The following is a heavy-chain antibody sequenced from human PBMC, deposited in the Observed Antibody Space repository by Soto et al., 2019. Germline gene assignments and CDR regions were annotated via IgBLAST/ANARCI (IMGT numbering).Heavy chain of an antibody. V-gene: IGHV4-59*01. J-gene: IGHJ5*02. Sequence: PSXTLYLTCSVSGDSISSYYWIWIRQPPGKGLEWIGYIYYSGSTNYNPSFKSRVTISVDTPKNQFSLKMTSVTAADTAVYYCARGVATIGPWGQGTLVTVSS. D-gene: IGHD5-12*01. CDR1: GDSISSYY. CDR3: ARGVATIGP. CDR2: IYYSGST.